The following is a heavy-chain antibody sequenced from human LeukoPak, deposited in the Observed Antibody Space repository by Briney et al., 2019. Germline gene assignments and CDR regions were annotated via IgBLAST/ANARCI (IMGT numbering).Heavy chain of an antibody. CDR2: ISSSSTYI. Sequence: GGSLRLSCAASGFTFSSHTMNWVRQAPGKGLEWVSSISSSSTYIYYADSVKGRFTISRDNSKNTLYLEVNSLRAEDTAVYYCAKGGKWDVTPFDYWGQGTLVTVSS. J-gene: IGHJ4*02. V-gene: IGHV3-21*04. D-gene: IGHD1-26*01. CDR1: GFTFSSHT. CDR3: AKGGKWDVTPFDY.